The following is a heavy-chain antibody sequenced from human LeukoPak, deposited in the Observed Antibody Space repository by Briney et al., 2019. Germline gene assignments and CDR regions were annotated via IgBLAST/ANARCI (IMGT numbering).Heavy chain of an antibody. J-gene: IGHJ4*02. Sequence: PGGSLRLSCATSGFTFSDHFMDWVRQAPGKGLEWVARSRDKGNGYTTEYAASVAGRFRISRDDSTLSLYLQMNSLRSEDTAVYYCASGTNRAYWGQGTLVAVSS. CDR3: ASGTNRAY. D-gene: IGHD1-14*01. CDR1: GFTFSDHF. CDR2: SRDKGNGYTT. V-gene: IGHV3-72*01.